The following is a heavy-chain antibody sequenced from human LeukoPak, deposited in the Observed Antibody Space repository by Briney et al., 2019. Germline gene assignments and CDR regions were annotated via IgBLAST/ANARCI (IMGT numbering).Heavy chain of an antibody. J-gene: IGHJ4*02. CDR2: IWHDGGRK. CDR1: GFTSSTHA. D-gene: IGHD5-12*01. Sequence: GGSPRLSCVVSGFTSSTHAFHWVRHAPAKGLERVSVIWHDGGRKEYADSVRGRFTISRDNSNLYLQMNSLRAEDTAIYYCARDIGNSGFNLDYWGQGTPVTVSS. CDR3: ARDIGNSGFNLDY. V-gene: IGHV3-33*01.